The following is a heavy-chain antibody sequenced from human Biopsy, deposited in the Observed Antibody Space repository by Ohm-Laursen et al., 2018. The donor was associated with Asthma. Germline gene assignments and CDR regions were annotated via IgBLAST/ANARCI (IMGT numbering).Heavy chain of an antibody. V-gene: IGHV1-69*13. CDR2: ISPIFGSI. Sequence: SVKVSCKSSGGTLNNYAINWVRQAPGQGLEWMGGISPIFGSIKYAQKFQDRVTISADVFRNTVHLELSSLRSEDTAVLYCARAPGPRTVGNDYGTPRHYFFDSWGQGTLVTVSS. J-gene: IGHJ4*02. CDR3: ARAPGPRTVGNDYGTPRHYFFDS. D-gene: IGHD5-12*01. CDR1: GGTLNNYA.